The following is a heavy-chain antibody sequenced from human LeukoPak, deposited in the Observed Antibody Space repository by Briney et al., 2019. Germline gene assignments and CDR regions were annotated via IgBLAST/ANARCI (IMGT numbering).Heavy chain of an antibody. CDR1: GFTFDDYA. CDR3: AKVVSYSPTGTYDY. CDR2: TVWNSGRM. J-gene: IGHJ4*02. D-gene: IGHD4-17*01. V-gene: IGHV3-9*03. Sequence: GGSLRLSCAASGFTFDDYAMHWVRQPPGKGLEWASSTVWNSGRMDYADSAKGRCIISRDTAKHSLYLQLNSLLTTGLSLYYCAKVVSYSPTGTYDYWGQGSLVTVSS.